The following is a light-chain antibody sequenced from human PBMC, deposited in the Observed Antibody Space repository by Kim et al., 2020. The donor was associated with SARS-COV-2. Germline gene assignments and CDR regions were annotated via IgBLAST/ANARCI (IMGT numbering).Light chain of an antibody. CDR1: QIISSY. Sequence: GDRVTITCRSSQIISSYLNWYQLXPGTAPKLLLYATSNLQSGVPSRFSGSASGTEFTLTISSLQPEDFATYYCQQSYSDPYIFGQGTKL. J-gene: IGKJ2*01. V-gene: IGKV1-39*01. CDR3: QQSYSDPYI. CDR2: ATS.